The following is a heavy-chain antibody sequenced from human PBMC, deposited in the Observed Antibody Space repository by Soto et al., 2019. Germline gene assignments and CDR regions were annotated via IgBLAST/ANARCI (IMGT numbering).Heavy chain of an antibody. J-gene: IGHJ6*02. CDR3: ARAALTTVTTYYYYGMDV. CDR1: GYAFTSYC. V-gene: IGHV1-46*01. CDR2: INPSGGST. Sequence: GASVKVSCKASGYAFTSYCMHWVRQAPGQGLEWMGIINPSGGSTSYAQKFQGRVTMTRDTSTSTVYMELSSLRSEDTAVYYCARAALTTVTTYYYYGMDVWDQETTVTVSS. D-gene: IGHD4-17*01.